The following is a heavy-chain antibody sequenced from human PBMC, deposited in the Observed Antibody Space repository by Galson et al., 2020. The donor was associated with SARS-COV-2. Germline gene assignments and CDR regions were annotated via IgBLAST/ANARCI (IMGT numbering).Heavy chain of an antibody. D-gene: IGHD3-10*01. J-gene: IGHJ4*02. Sequence: GGSLRLSCVASGFIFSGYGMHWVRQAPGKGLERVAVVSYDGKNESYVDSVKGRFAISSDNSKSTLYLEMNSLRAEDTAIYYCAKALYYYSSGNYLLAGFDSWGQGALVTVSS. V-gene: IGHV3-30*18. CDR2: VSYDGKNE. CDR1: GFIFSGYG. CDR3: AKALYYYSSGNYLLAGFDS.